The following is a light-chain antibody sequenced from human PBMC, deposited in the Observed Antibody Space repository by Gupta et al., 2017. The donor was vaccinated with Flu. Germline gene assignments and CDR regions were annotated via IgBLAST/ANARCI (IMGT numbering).Light chain of an antibody. V-gene: IGLV3-21*03. CDR1: NIATKA. Sequence: GKKARITGGGNNIATKAVHWYQQKAGQAPVLVVNDDSDRPSGIPERFSGSNSGNTATLTISRVEAGDEADYYCQVWDSSSDRGVFGGGTKLTVL. CDR3: QVWDSSSDRGV. J-gene: IGLJ3*02. CDR2: DDS.